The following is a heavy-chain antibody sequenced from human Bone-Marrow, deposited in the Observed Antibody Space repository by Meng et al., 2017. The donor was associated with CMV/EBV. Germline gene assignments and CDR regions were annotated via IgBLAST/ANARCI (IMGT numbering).Heavy chain of an antibody. CDR1: GFTFSSYA. D-gene: IGHD3-22*01. CDR2: ISYDGSNK. V-gene: IGHV3-30-3*01. Sequence: GESLKISCAASGFTFSSYAMHWVRQAPGKGLEWVAVISYDGSNKYYADSVKGRFTTSRDNSKNTLYPQMNSLRAEDTAVYYCARDGDSSGYLDYFDYWGQGTLVTVSS. J-gene: IGHJ4*02. CDR3: ARDGDSSGYLDYFDY.